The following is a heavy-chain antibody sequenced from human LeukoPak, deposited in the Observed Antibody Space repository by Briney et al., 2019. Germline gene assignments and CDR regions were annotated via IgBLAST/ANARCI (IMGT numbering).Heavy chain of an antibody. V-gene: IGHV4-59*01. CDR1: GGSISSYY. J-gene: IGHJ4*02. CDR3: AGTRAKDGSGSYLFDY. CDR2: IYYSGST. D-gene: IGHD3-10*01. Sequence: SETLSLTCTVSGGSISSYYWSWIRQPPGKGLEWIGYIYYSGSTNYNPPLKSRVTISVDTSKNQFSLKLSSVTAADTAVYYCAGTRAKDGSGSYLFDYWGQGTLVTVSS.